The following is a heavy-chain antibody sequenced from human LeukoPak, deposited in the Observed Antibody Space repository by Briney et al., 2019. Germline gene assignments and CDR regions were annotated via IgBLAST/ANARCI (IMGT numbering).Heavy chain of an antibody. CDR2: ISYDGSNK. V-gene: IGHV3-30*03. J-gene: IGHJ4*02. CDR1: GFTFSSYS. Sequence: PGGSLRLSCAASGFTFSSYSMNWVRQAPGKGPEWVAVISYDGSNKYYADSVKGRFTISRDNSKNTLYLQMNSLRAEDTAVYYCARGIVLMVYAMKYWGQGTLVTVSS. CDR3: ARGIVLMVYAMKY. D-gene: IGHD2-8*01.